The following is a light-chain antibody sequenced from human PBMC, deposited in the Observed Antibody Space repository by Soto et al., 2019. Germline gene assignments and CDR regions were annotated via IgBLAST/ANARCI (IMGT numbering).Light chain of an antibody. J-gene: IGKJ1*01. CDR3: QQYNNWPQT. CDR2: GAS. V-gene: IGKV3-15*01. Sequence: EIGTTQSPATLSVSQGERATLPCRASQPISNALAWYQHKPGQAPRLLIYGASTRATGIPVRFSGSASGTEFTLTISSLQSEDFTVYYCQQYNNWPQTFGQGTNVDIK. CDR1: QPISNA.